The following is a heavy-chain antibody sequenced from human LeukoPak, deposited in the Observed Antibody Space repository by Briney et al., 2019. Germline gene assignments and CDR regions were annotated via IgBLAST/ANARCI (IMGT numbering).Heavy chain of an antibody. CDR2: IDPSDSYI. D-gene: IGHD2-21*02. J-gene: IGHJ4*02. CDR3: ARHLGTASSIDY. Sequence: GESLKISCKGSGYSFTSYWIIWVRQMPGKGLEWMGRIDPSDSYINYSPSFQGHVTISADKSISNVYLQWTGLKASDTAMYYCARHLGTASSIDYWGQGTLVVVSS. CDR1: GYSFTSYW. V-gene: IGHV5-10-1*01.